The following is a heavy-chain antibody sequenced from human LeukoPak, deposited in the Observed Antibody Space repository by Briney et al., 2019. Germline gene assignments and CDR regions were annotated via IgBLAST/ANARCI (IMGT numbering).Heavy chain of an antibody. CDR2: IYPRDSDT. CDR3: ASIRGYSGYSPDFDI. Sequence: GESLKISCQGSGYSFTSYWIGWVRQMPGKGLEWMGLIYPRDSDTRYSPSFQGQVTISADKSISTAYLQWSSLKASDTAMYYCASIRGYSGYSPDFDIWGQGTMVTVSS. J-gene: IGHJ3*02. V-gene: IGHV5-51*01. D-gene: IGHD5-12*01. CDR1: GYSFTSYW.